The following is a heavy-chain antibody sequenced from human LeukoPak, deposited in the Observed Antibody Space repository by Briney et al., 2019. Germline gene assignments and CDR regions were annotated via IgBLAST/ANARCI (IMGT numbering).Heavy chain of an antibody. J-gene: IGHJ4*02. D-gene: IGHD4-23*01. V-gene: IGHV1-69*13. CDR2: IIPIFGTA. CDR3: AREGPTVATYFDY. Sequence: AASVTVSCKASGGTFSSYAISWVRQAPGQGLEWMGGIIPIFGTANYAQKFQGRVTITADESTSTAYMELSSLRSEDTAVYYCAREGPTVATYFDYWGQGTLVTVSS. CDR1: GGTFSSYA.